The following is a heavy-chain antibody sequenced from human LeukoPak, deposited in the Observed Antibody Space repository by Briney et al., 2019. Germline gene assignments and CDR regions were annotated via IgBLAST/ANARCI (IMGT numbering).Heavy chain of an antibody. J-gene: IGHJ4*02. CDR2: INPNSGGT. D-gene: IGHD1-26*01. CDR3: ASPLSRIVGAINF. V-gene: IGHV1-2*02. Sequence: ASVKVSCKASGYTFTGYYMHWVRQAPGQGLEWMGWINPNSGGTNYAQKFQGRDTMTRDTSISTAYMELSRLRSDDTAVYYCASPLSRIVGAINFWGQGTAVTVSS. CDR1: GYTFTGYY.